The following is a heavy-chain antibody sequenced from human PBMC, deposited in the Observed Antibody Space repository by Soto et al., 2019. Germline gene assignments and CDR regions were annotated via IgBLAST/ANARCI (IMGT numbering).Heavy chain of an antibody. CDR1: VFTFSDYA. V-gene: IGHV3-23*01. J-gene: IGHJ6*02. CDR2: ISGSGGST. Sequence: GGSLRLSCVASVFTFSDYAMAWVRQSPGKGLEWVSSISGSGGSTYYADSVTGRFTISRDNSKNTVFLQMNSLRAEDTAVYYCAKDHGMDVWGQGATVTVSS. CDR3: AKDHGMDV.